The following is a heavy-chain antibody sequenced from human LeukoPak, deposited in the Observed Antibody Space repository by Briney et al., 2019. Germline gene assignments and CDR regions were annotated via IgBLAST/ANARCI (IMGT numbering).Heavy chain of an antibody. CDR1: GFTFSSYS. D-gene: IGHD7-27*01. V-gene: IGHV3-48*04. CDR2: ISSRSSTI. J-gene: IGHJ4*02. Sequence: GGSLRLSCAASGFTFSSYSMNWVRQAPGKGLEWVSYISSRSSTIYYADSVKGRFTISRDNATNSLYLQMNSLRAEDTAVYYYARKGGPLGPPFDNWGQGTLVTVSS. CDR3: ARKGGPLGPPFDN.